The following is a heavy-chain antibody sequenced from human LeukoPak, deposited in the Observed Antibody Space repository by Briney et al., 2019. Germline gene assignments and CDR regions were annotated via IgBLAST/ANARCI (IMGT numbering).Heavy chain of an antibody. J-gene: IGHJ6*02. CDR3: ARGPNYDILTGYPNYYYYYGMDV. D-gene: IGHD3-9*01. CDR2: ISAYNGNT. CDR1: GYTFTSYG. Sequence: ASVKVSCKASGYTFTSYGISWVRQAPGQGLEWMGWISAYNGNTNYAQKLQGRVTITTDTSTSTAYMELRSLRSDDTAVYYCARGPNYDILTGYPNYYYYYGMDVWGQGTTVTVSS. V-gene: IGHV1-18*01.